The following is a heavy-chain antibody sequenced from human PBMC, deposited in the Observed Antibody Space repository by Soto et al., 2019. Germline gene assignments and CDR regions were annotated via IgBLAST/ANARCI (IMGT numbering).Heavy chain of an antibody. J-gene: IGHJ4*02. CDR1: GYTFTSYD. V-gene: IGHV1-8*01. Sequence: QVQLVQYGAEVKKPGASVKVSCKASGYTFTSYDINWVRQATGQGLEWMGWMNPNSGNTGYAQKFQGRVTMTRNTSISTAYMELSSLRSEDTAVYYCARGITMVRGVIIGYWGQGTLVTVSS. CDR2: MNPNSGNT. D-gene: IGHD3-10*01. CDR3: ARGITMVRGVIIGY.